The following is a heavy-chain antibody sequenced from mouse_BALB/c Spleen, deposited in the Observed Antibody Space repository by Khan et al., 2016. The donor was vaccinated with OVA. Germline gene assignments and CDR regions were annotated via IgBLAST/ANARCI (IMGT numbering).Heavy chain of an antibody. CDR3: VRDGAYHRNDGWFAY. J-gene: IGHJ3*01. CDR1: GYTFTSYT. Sequence: VQLQQSGAELARPGASVKMSCKASGYTFTSYTIHWIKLRPGQGLEWIGFINPSNGYTNYTQKFKDKATLTADKSSTTAYMQLSSLTSDDSAVDNCVRDGAYHRNDGWFAYWGQGTLVTVSA. CDR2: INPSNGYT. V-gene: IGHV1-4*01. D-gene: IGHD2-14*01.